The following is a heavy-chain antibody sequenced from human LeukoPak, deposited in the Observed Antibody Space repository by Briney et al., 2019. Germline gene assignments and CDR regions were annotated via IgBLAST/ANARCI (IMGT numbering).Heavy chain of an antibody. CDR2: IYYSGST. D-gene: IGHD2-2*01. CDR1: GGSISSGGYY. V-gene: IGHV4-31*03. J-gene: IGHJ4*02. Sequence: SQTLSLTCTVSGGSISSGGYYWSWIRQHPGKGLEWIGYIYYSGSTYYNPSLKSRVTISVDTSKNQFSLKLSSVTAADTAVYCCARVRRDIVVVPAAYFFDYWGQGTLVTVSS. CDR3: ARVRRDIVVVPAAYFFDY.